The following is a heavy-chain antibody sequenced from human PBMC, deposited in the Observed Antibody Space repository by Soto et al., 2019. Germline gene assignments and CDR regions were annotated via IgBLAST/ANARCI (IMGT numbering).Heavy chain of an antibody. D-gene: IGHD2-15*01. CDR3: AKDLGLGYCSGGSCYGTWVFDY. CDR2: ISYDGSNK. V-gene: IGHV3-30*18. J-gene: IGHJ4*02. Sequence: GGSLRLSCAASGFTFSSYGMHWVRQAPGKGLEWVAVISYDGSNKYYADSVKGRFTISRDNSKNTLYLQMNSLRAEDTAVYYCAKDLGLGYCSGGSCYGTWVFDYWGQGTLVTV. CDR1: GFTFSSYG.